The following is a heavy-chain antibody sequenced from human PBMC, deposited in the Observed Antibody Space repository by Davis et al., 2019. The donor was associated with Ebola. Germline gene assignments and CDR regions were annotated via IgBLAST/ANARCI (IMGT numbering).Heavy chain of an antibody. J-gene: IGHJ4*02. CDR1: GFTFSSYG. D-gene: IGHD3-10*01. CDR2: ISYDGSDK. V-gene: IGHV3-30*19. CDR3: ASSPYNTNTSAY. Sequence: GESLKISCAASGFTFSSYGMHWVRQAPGKGLEWLAVISYDGSDKYYADSVQGRFAISRDNSKNTLYVQMNSLRAEDTAVYYCASSPYNTNTSAYWGQGTLVTVSS.